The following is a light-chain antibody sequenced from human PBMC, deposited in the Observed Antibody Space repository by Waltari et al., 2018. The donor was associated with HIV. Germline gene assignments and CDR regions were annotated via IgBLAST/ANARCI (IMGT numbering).Light chain of an antibody. CDR2: GAS. Sequence: DIQMTQSPSSLSASVGDRVTITCRASQSISNYLNWYQHKPGKAPKLLISGASTLQSGVPSRFSGSGSGTDFTLTINSLQPEDFATYHCQQSYSTPWTFGQGTKVEIK. J-gene: IGKJ1*01. CDR3: QQSYSTPWT. CDR1: QSISNY. V-gene: IGKV1-39*01.